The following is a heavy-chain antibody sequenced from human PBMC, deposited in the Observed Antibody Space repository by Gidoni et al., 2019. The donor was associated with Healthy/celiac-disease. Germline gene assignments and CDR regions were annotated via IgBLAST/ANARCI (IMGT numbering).Heavy chain of an antibody. J-gene: IGHJ4*02. CDR1: GRSFSGYY. V-gene: IGHV4-34*01. Sequence: QVQLQQWGAGLLEPSETLSLTCAVYGRSFSGYYWSWLRPPPGNGLEWIGEINHSGSTNYTPSLQSRVTISVDTAKNQFSLKLSSVTAAVTAGYYCARSPTFSSGWHYYFDYWGQGTLVTVSS. CDR3: ARSPTFSSGWHYYFDY. D-gene: IGHD6-19*01. CDR2: INHSGST.